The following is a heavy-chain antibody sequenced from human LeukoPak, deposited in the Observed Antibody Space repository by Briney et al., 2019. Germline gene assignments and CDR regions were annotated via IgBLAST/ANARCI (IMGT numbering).Heavy chain of an antibody. J-gene: IGHJ4*02. CDR2: IYYSGST. D-gene: IGHD3-16*02. Sequence: PSETLSLTCTVSGGSISSSSYYWGWIRQPPGKGLEWIGSIYYSGSTYYNPSLKSRVTISVDTSKNQFSLKLSSVTAADTAVYYRAGVPGARLGELSLPFDYWGQGTLVTVSS. CDR1: GGSISSSSYY. V-gene: IGHV4-39*01. CDR3: AGVPGARLGELSLPFDY.